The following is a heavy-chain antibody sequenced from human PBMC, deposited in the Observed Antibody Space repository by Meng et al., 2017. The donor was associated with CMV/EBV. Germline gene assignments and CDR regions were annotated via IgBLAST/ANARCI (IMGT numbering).Heavy chain of an antibody. J-gene: IGHJ5*02. CDR3: STDCSITSCYP. CDR1: GYTFTGYY. Sequence: ASVKVSCKASGYTFTGYYMHWVRQAPGQGLEWMGWINPNSGGTNYAQKFVGRVTMTRDTYISTAYMELIRLRSDDTAVYYCSTDCSITSCYPWGQGTLVTVSS. V-gene: IGHV1-2*02. CDR2: INPNSGGT. D-gene: IGHD2-2*01.